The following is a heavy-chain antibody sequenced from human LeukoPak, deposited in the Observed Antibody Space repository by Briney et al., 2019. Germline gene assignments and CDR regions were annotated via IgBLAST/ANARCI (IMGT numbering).Heavy chain of an antibody. J-gene: IGHJ4*02. CDR3: VRVHWGVFGY. CDR1: GFTFSSYS. V-gene: IGHV3-48*04. CDR2: ITGSSGTI. Sequence: GGSLRLSCAASGFTFSSYSMDWVRQARGKGLEWIAYITGSSGTIYYADSVKGRFTISRDNAKNSLYLQMNSLRADDTAVYYCVRVHWGVFGYWGQGTLVTVSS. D-gene: IGHD3-16*01.